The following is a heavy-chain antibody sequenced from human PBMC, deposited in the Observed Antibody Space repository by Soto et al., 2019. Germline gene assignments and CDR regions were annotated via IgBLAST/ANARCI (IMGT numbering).Heavy chain of an antibody. CDR1: GFTFSSYA. Sequence: QVQLVESGGGVVQPGRSLRLSCAASGFTFSSYARHWVRQAPGKGLEWVAVISYDGSNKYYADSVKGRFTISRDNSKNTLYLQMNSLRAEDTAVYYCAVAIDAFDIWGQGTMVTVSS. V-gene: IGHV3-30-3*01. CDR2: ISYDGSNK. J-gene: IGHJ3*02. CDR3: AVAIDAFDI.